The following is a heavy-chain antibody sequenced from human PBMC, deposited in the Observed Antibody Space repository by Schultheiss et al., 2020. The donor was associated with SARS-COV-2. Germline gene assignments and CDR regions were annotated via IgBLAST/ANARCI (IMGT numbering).Heavy chain of an antibody. D-gene: IGHD5-24*01. V-gene: IGHV4-38-2*01. J-gene: IGHJ6*02. CDR3: ARGTRGDGYHLNYYYYGMDV. Sequence: SETLSLTCAVYGGSFSGYYWGWIRQPPGKGLEWIGSIYHSGSTYYNPSLKSRVTTSVDTSKNQFSLKLSSVTAADTAVYYCARGTRGDGYHLNYYYYGMDVWGQGTTVTVSS. CDR2: IYHSGST. CDR1: GGSFSGYY.